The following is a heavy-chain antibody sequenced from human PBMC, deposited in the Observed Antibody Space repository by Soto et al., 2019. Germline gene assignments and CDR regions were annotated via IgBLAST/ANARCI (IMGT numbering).Heavy chain of an antibody. V-gene: IGHV4-59*01. CDR1: GGSIGGYY. J-gene: IGHJ4*02. D-gene: IGHD2-2*01. CDR3: AKKAHCSSSSCYVDY. CDR2: IYYSGST. Sequence: SETLSLTCTVSGGSIGGYYWSWIRQPPGKGLEWIGYIYYSGSTNYNPSLKRRVTISVDTSKNQFSLKLSSVTAADTAVYYCAKKAHCSSSSCYVDYWGQGTLVTVSS.